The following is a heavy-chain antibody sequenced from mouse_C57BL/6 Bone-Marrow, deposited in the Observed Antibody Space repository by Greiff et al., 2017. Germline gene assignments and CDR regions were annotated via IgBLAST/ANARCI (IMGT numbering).Heavy chain of an antibody. CDR3: ARYGSSYVWYFDV. CDR1: GYTFTSYW. J-gene: IGHJ1*03. CDR2: IDPNSGGT. V-gene: IGHV1-72*01. Sequence: QVQLQQPGAELVKPGASVKLSCKASGYTFTSYWMHWVKQRPGRGLEWIGRIDPNSGGTKYNKKFKSKATLTVDKPSSTAYMQLSSLTSEDSAVYYCARYGSSYVWYFDVWGTGTTVTVSS. D-gene: IGHD1-1*01.